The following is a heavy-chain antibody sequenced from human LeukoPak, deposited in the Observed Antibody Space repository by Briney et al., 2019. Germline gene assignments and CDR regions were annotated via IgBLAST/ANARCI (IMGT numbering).Heavy chain of an antibody. Sequence: PGGSLRLSCAASGFTFSSYGMHWVRQAPGKGLEWVAVIWYDGSNKYYADSVKGRFTISRDNSKNTLYLQMSSLRAEDTAVYYCARGYYYYYMDVWGKGTTVTVSS. CDR3: ARGYYYYYMDV. CDR2: IWYDGSNK. CDR1: GFTFSSYG. V-gene: IGHV3-33*01. J-gene: IGHJ6*03.